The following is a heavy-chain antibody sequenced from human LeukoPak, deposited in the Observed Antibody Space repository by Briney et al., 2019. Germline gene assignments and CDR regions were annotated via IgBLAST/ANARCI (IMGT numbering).Heavy chain of an antibody. CDR2: IYYSGST. J-gene: IGHJ5*02. CDR3: ARVAEAWFDP. V-gene: IGHV4-59*01. CDR1: GGSISSYY. Sequence: SETLSLTYTVSGGSISSYYWSWIRQPPGKGLEWIGYIYYSGSTNYNPSLKSRVTISVDTSKNQFSLKLSSVTAADTAVYYCARVAEAWFDPWGQGTLVTVSS.